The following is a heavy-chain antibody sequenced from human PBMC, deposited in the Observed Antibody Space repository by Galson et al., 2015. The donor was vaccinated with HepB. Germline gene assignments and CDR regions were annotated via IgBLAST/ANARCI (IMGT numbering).Heavy chain of an antibody. V-gene: IGHV1-8*01. Sequence: SVKVSCKASGYTFTSYDINWVRQATGQGLEWMGWMNPNSGNTGYAQKFQGRVTMTRNTSISTAYMELSSLRSEDTAVYYCARERYSSSCPGGCFWFDPWGQGTLVTVSS. CDR1: GYTFTSYD. D-gene: IGHD6-13*01. CDR2: MNPNSGNT. CDR3: ARERYSSSCPGGCFWFDP. J-gene: IGHJ5*02.